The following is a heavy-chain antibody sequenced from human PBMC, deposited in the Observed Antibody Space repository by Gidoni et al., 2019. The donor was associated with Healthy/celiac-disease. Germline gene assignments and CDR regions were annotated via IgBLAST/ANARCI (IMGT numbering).Heavy chain of an antibody. D-gene: IGHD1-26*01. CDR3: ARAPIVGAKGRGHYYGMDV. Sequence: QVQLQQSGQGLVTPSQTLPTTCAISGDSVSRKSAAWKWIRQSPSRGLARLGRTYYRSKWYNDYAVSVKSRITINPDTSKNQFSLQLNSVTPEDTAVYYWARAPIVGAKGRGHYYGMDVWGQGTTVTVSS. CDR2: TYYRSKWYN. J-gene: IGHJ6*02. V-gene: IGHV6-1*01. CDR1: GDSVSRKSAA.